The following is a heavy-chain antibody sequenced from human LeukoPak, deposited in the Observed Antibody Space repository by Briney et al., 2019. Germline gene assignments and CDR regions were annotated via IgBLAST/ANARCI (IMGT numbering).Heavy chain of an antibody. CDR1: GYTFTGYY. V-gene: IGHV1-18*04. Sequence: VASVKVSCKASGYTFTGYYMHWVRQAPGQGLDWMGWITPSNGNTDSALKFQDRVTMTTDTLTSTAYMEVRSLRSDDTAMYYCARRGVYYYDSSGRANYHFDHWGQGTLVTVSS. J-gene: IGHJ4*02. CDR3: ARRGVYYYDSSGRANYHFDH. CDR2: ITPSNGNT. D-gene: IGHD3-22*01.